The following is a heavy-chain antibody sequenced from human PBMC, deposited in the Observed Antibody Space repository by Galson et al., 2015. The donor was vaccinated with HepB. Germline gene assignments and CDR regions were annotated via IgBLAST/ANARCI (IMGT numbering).Heavy chain of an antibody. CDR2: IRSKAYGGTT. J-gene: IGHJ4*02. Sequence: SLRLSCAASGFTFGDYAMSWFRQAPGKGLEWVGFIRSKAYGGTTEYAASVKGRFTISRDDSKSIAYLQMNSLKTEDTAVYYCTSAGGPQLLQVVAATPTVVQWGQGTLVTVSS. CDR1: GFTFGDYA. CDR3: TSAGGPQLLQVVAATPTVVQ. D-gene: IGHD2-15*01. V-gene: IGHV3-49*03.